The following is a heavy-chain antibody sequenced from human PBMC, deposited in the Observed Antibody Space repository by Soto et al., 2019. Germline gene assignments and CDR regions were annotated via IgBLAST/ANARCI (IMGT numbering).Heavy chain of an antibody. CDR2: IKQDGSDK. CDR3: ASHPGIEVSGWPLDY. V-gene: IGHV3-7*01. J-gene: IGHJ4*02. Sequence: HPGGSLRLSCAASGFTFSIYGMNWVRQAPGKGLEWVANIKQDGSDKYYVDSVKGRFTISRDNAKNSFYLQMNSLRAEDTAMYYCASHPGIEVSGWPLDYWGQGTQVTVSS. D-gene: IGHD6-19*01. CDR1: GFTFSIYG.